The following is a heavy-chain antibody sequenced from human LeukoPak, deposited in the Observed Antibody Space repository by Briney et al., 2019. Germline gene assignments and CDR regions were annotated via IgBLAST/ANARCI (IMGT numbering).Heavy chain of an antibody. CDR2: ISYSGST. CDR1: GGSISSYY. J-gene: IGHJ4*02. Sequence: SETLSLTCTVSGGSISSYYWSWIRQPPGKGLEWIGYISYSGSTNYNPSLKSRVTISVDTSKDQFSLTLSSVTAADTAVYYCARDEGRDVPGYWGQGTLVTVSS. CDR3: ARDEGRDVPGY. V-gene: IGHV4-59*12. D-gene: IGHD5-24*01.